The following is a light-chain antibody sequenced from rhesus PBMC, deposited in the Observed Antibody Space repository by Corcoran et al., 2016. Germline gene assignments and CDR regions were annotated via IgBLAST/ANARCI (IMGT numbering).Light chain of an antibody. Sequence: DIVMTQTPLSLPVTPGEPASISCRSSQSLLHSNGNTYLHWYLQKPGQSPRLLIYKVTNRESGVPARFIGSGSGIEFTRKISRGETEEFGVYYCMQSTKDPRTFGQGTKVEIK. CDR3: MQSTKDPRT. CDR2: KVT. CDR1: QSLLHSNGNTY. J-gene: IGKJ1*01. V-gene: IGKV2S3*01.